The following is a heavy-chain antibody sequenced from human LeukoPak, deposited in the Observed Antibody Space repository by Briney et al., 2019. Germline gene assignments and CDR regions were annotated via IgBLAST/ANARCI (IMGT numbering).Heavy chain of an antibody. V-gene: IGHV4-61*02. CDR2: IYTSGST. Sequence: PSQTLSLTCTVSGGSISSGSYYSSWIRQPAGKGLEWIVRIYTSGSTNYNPSLKSRVTISVDTSKNQSSLKLSSVTAADTAVYYCARDVRELPLDYWGQGTLVTVSS. D-gene: IGHD3-10*01. CDR1: GGSISSGSYY. CDR3: ARDVRELPLDY. J-gene: IGHJ4*02.